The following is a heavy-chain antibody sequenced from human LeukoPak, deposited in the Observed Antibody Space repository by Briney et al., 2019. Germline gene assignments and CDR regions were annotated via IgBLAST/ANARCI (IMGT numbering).Heavy chain of an antibody. Sequence: GGSLRLSCAASGFTFSSYAMSWVRQAPGKGLEWVSAISGRGGSTYYADSVKGRFSISRDNSKNTLYLQMNSLRAEDTAVYYCAKDPPPYYDILTGYYRGDAFDIWGQGTMVTVSS. CDR3: AKDPPPYYDILTGYYRGDAFDI. J-gene: IGHJ3*02. CDR2: ISGRGGST. V-gene: IGHV3-23*01. D-gene: IGHD3-9*01. CDR1: GFTFSSYA.